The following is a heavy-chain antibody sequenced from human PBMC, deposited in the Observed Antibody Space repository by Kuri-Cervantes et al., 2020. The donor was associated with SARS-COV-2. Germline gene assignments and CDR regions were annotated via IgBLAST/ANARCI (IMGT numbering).Heavy chain of an antibody. CDR1: GYTFTGYY. Sequence: ASVKVSCKASGYTFTGYYMHWVRQAPGQGLEWMGWINPNSGGTNYAQKFQGWVTMTRDTSISTAYMELSRLRSDDTAVYYCAADPRSIAAAGLYYYYGMDVWGQGTTVTVSS. CDR2: INPNSGGT. V-gene: IGHV1-2*04. D-gene: IGHD6-13*01. J-gene: IGHJ6*02. CDR3: AADPRSIAAAGLYYYYGMDV.